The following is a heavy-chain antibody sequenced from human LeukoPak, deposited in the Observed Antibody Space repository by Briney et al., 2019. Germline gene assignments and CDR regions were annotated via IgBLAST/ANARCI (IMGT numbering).Heavy chain of an antibody. V-gene: IGHV3-43*01. CDR3: GKDIENYDFWSGYEY. CDR2: IRWDGGTT. CDR1: GLNFDEYS. D-gene: IGHD3-3*01. J-gene: IGHJ4*02. Sequence: GGSMRLACAASGLNFDEYSMQWDRHAPGKGLEWVSVIRWDGGTTYYADSVKGRFNISRDNSKKSLYLQMNSLRTEDTAFYYCGKDIENYDFWSGYEYRGQGTLVTVSS.